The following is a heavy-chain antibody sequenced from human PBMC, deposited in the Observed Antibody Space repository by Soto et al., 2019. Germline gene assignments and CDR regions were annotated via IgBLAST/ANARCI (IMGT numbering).Heavy chain of an antibody. D-gene: IGHD2-15*01. V-gene: IGHV1-3*01. CDR1: GYTFTSYA. Sequence: QVQLVQSGAEVKKPGASVKVSCKASGYTFTSYAMHWVRQAPGQRLEWMGWINAGNGNTKYSQKFQGRVTITRDTSASTAYMELNSLRSEDTAVYYCARDLVRGYCSGGSCYSGFYFDLWGRGTLVTVSS. CDR2: INAGNGNT. CDR3: ARDLVRGYCSGGSCYSGFYFDL. J-gene: IGHJ2*01.